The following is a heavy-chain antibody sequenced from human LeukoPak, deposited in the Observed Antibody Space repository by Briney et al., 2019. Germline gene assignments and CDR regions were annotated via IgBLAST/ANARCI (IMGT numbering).Heavy chain of an antibody. Sequence: ASVKVSCKASGYTFTGYFIHWVRQAPGQGLEWMGWINPNSGGTNYAQKFQGRVTMTRDTSIITAYMELSRLRFDDTAVFYCARDHDYGDRGNAFDIWGQGTMVTVSS. CDR1: GYTFTGYF. CDR3: ARDHDYGDRGNAFDI. J-gene: IGHJ3*02. D-gene: IGHD4-17*01. V-gene: IGHV1-2*02. CDR2: INPNSGGT.